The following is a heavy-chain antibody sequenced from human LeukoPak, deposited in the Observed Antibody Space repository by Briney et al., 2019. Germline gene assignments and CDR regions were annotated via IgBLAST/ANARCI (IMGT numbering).Heavy chain of an antibody. J-gene: IGHJ4*02. V-gene: IGHV3-9*01. CDR3: AKDTSQYYDSSGYSFDY. CDR2: ISWNSGSI. Sequence: GGSLRLSCAASGFTFDDYAMHWVRQAPGKGLEWVSGISWNSGSIGYADSVKGRFTISRDNAKNSLYLQMNSLRAEDTALYYCAKDTSQYYDSSGYSFDYWGQGTLVTVSS. D-gene: IGHD3-22*01. CDR1: GFTFDDYA.